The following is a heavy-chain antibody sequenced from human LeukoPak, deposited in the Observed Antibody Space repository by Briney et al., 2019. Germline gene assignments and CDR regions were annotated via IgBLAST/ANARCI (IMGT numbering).Heavy chain of an antibody. D-gene: IGHD1-26*01. CDR3: TRDVSRSGSH. CDR2: IYSGGTT. J-gene: IGHJ4*02. Sequence: GGSLRLSCAASGFSVSSNYMTWVRQASGKGLEWVSVIYSGGTTYYADSVKGRFTISRDNSKNTLYLQMNSLRAEDTAMYYCTRDVSRSGSHWGQGTLVTVSS. CDR1: GFSVSSNY. V-gene: IGHV3-66*01.